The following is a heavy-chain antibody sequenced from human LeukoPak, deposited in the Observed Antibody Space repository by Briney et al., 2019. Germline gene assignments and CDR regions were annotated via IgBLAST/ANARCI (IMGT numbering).Heavy chain of an antibody. CDR1: GFTFSTYT. Sequence: PGGSLRLSCAVSGFTFSTYTMNWARHAPGKGLEWVSSISNDGSYSHYADSVKGRFTISRDNAKNSLYVQMNSLRAEDTAVYYCVRGDTRDYWGQGTLVTVSS. CDR2: ISNDGSYS. D-gene: IGHD2-2*01. V-gene: IGHV3-21*01. J-gene: IGHJ4*02. CDR3: VRGDTRDY.